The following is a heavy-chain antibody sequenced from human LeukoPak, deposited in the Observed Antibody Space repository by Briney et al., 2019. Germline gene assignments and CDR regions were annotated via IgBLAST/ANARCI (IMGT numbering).Heavy chain of an antibody. Sequence: SETLSLTCTVSGGSISSYYWNWIRQPPGKGLEWIGYIYYSGSTNYNPSLKSRVTISVDTSKNQFSLKLSSVTAADTAVYYCGRDRYSGSYSDYWGRGTLVTVSS. CDR3: GRDRYSGSYSDY. V-gene: IGHV4-59*01. CDR2: IYYSGST. D-gene: IGHD1-26*01. CDR1: GGSISSYY. J-gene: IGHJ4*02.